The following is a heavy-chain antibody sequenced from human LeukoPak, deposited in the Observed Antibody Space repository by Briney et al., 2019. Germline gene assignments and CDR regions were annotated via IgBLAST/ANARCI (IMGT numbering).Heavy chain of an antibody. D-gene: IGHD2-21*02. CDR1: GYTFTSYY. CDR3: ARDLLPAYCGGDCYTFDY. J-gene: IGHJ4*02. V-gene: IGHV1-46*01. Sequence: GASVKVSCKASGYTFTSYYMHWVRQAPGQGLEWMGIINPSGGSTSYAQKFQGRVTMTRDTSTSTVYMELSSLRSEDTAVYYCARDLLPAYCGGDCYTFDYWDQGTLVTVSS. CDR2: INPSGGST.